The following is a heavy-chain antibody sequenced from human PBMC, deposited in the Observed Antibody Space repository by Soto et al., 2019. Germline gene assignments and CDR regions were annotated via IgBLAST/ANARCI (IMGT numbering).Heavy chain of an antibody. J-gene: IGHJ4*02. CDR3: ARERAVKWGYDY. V-gene: IGHV1-8*01. CDR2: MNPISGNT. D-gene: IGHD5-18*01. CDR1: GYTFTSYD. Sequence: ASVKVSCKASGYTFTSYDINWVRQATGQGLEWMGWMNPISGNTGYAQKFQGRVTMTRNTSISTAYMELSSLRSEDTAVYYCARERAVKWGYDYWGQGTLVTVSS.